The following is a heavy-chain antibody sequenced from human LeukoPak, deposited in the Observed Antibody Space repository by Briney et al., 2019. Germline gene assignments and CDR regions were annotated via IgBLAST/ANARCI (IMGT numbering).Heavy chain of an antibody. CDR1: GFTFSIYA. J-gene: IGHJ4*02. D-gene: IGHD3-22*01. CDR2: ISGSGGSGGST. Sequence: PGGSLRLSCAASGFTFSIYAMSWVRQAPGKGLEWVSAISGSGGSGGSTYYADSVKGRFTISRDNSKNTLYLQMNSLRAEDTAVYYCAKEATMIAVAPVANYWGQGTLVTVSS. CDR3: AKEATMIAVAPVANY. V-gene: IGHV3-23*01.